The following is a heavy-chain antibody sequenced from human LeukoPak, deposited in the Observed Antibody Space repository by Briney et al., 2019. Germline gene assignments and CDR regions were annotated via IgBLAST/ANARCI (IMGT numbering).Heavy chain of an antibody. V-gene: IGHV3-11*06. CDR2: ISSSSSYT. CDR1: GFTFSNYY. Sequence: GGSLRLSCAASGFTFSNYYMSWIRQAPGKGLEWVSYISSSSSYTNYADSVKGRFTISRDNAKNSLYLQMNSLRAEDTAVYYCARVEQLWSLFDYWGQGTLVTVSS. J-gene: IGHJ4*02. CDR3: ARVEQLWSLFDY. D-gene: IGHD5-18*01.